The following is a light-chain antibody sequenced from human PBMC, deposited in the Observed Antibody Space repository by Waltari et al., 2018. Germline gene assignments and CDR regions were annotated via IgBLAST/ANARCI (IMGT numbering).Light chain of an antibody. V-gene: IGLV1-44*01. J-gene: IGLJ1*01. Sequence: QSVLTQPPSASGTPGQRVTISCSGSSSNIGSNTVTWYQQLPGTAPKLLIYRHNQRPSGFPHRFSGSKSGTSASLAISGLQSEDEADYYCAAWDDSLNGLYVFGTGTKVTVL. CDR1: SSNIGSNT. CDR2: RHN. CDR3: AAWDDSLNGLYV.